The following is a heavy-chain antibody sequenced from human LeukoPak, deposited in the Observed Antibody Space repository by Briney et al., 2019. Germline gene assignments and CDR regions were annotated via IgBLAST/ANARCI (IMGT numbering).Heavy chain of an antibody. D-gene: IGHD2-2*01. CDR3: AKVSLGYCSSTSCPHYYYMDV. CDR1: GFTFSSYS. CDR2: ISSSSSTI. V-gene: IGHV3-48*01. Sequence: GGSLRLSCAASGFTFSSYSMNWVRQAPGKGLEWVSYISSSSSTIYYADSVKGRFTISRDNAKNSLYLQMNSLRAEDTAVYYCAKVSLGYCSSTSCPHYYYMDVWGKGTTVTISS. J-gene: IGHJ6*03.